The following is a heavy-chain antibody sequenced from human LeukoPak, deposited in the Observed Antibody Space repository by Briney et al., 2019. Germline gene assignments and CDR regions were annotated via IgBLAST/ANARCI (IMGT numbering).Heavy chain of an antibody. CDR2: IYTSGNT. V-gene: IGHV4-4*07. CDR3: ARVEEGYGSGRREDYFFYYMDV. CDR1: GGSISVYY. J-gene: IGHJ6*03. Sequence: SETLSLTCTVSGGSISVYYWSWIRQPAGKGLEWIGHIYTSGNTNYNPSLKSRVTISVDTSKNRFSLRLSSVTAADTAIYYCARVEEGYGSGRREDYFFYYMDVWGQGTTVTISS. D-gene: IGHD3-10*01.